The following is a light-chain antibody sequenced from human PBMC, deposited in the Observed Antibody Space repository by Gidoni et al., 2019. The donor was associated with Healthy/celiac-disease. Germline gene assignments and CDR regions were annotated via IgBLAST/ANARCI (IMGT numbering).Light chain of an antibody. CDR3: QQRYSTSIT. CDR2: AAS. J-gene: IGKJ5*01. V-gene: IGKV1-39*01. Sequence: IQMTKSPSSLSASLGDRRTIPCWASQSINRYLNWDQHKPGKAPKLLIYAASNFESGVPSRFRGSGSGADFTLTISSLQPGSFATYYCQQRYSTSITFGQGTRLEIK. CDR1: QSINRY.